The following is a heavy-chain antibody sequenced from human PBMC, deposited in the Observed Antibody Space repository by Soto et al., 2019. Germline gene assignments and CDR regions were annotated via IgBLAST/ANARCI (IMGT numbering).Heavy chain of an antibody. CDR3: ARDTYDFWSCYPAGHGMDV. J-gene: IGHJ6*02. D-gene: IGHD3-3*01. V-gene: IGHV3-30-3*01. Sequence: QVQLVESGGGVVQPGRSLRLSCAASGFTFSSYAMHWVRQAPGKGLEWVATLSHDGGSKYYADSVKGRFTISRDNSKNTLYLQINSLRAEDTVVYDCARDTYDFWSCYPAGHGMDVWGQGTTVTVSS. CDR2: LSHDGGSK. CDR1: GFTFSSYA.